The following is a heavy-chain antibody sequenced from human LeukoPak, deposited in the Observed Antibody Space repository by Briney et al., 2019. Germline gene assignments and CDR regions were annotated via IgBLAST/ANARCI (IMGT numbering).Heavy chain of an antibody. CDR1: GYTFTGYY. J-gene: IGHJ4*02. CDR2: INPNSGGT. CDR3: ARDVGSGYSYGFDY. Sequence: ASVNVSCKASGYTFTGYYMHWVRQAPGQGLEWMGRINPNSGGTNYAQKFQGRVTMTRDTSISTAYMELSRLRSDDTDVYYCARDVGSGYSYGFDYWGQGTLVTVSS. D-gene: IGHD5-18*01. V-gene: IGHV1-2*05.